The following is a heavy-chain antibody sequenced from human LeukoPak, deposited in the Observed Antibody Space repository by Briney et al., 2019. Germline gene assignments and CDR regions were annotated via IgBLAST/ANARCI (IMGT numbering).Heavy chain of an antibody. J-gene: IGHJ6*02. D-gene: IGHD6-13*01. CDR3: ARDNVAAAATHGSDV. CDR1: GFTFSSHG. V-gene: IGHV3-30*03. Sequence: GGSLRLSCAATGFTFSSHGMHWVRQAPGKGLEWVAVISNDGSDKYCADSVKGRFTISRDNSKSTLYLQMSSLRAEDTAVYYCARDNVAAAATHGSDVWGQGTTVVVSS. CDR2: ISNDGSDK.